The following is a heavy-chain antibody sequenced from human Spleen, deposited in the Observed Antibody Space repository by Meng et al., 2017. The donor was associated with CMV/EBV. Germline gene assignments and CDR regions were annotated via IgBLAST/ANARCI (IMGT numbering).Heavy chain of an antibody. J-gene: IGHJ6*02. CDR3: ARMTAALRYGMDV. CDR2: IAYGGST. Sequence: SETLSLTCTVSRGSDSSISYYWSWIRQPPGKGLEWIGYIAYGGSTIYNPSLKSRVTISEDTSKTHFSLKLSSVTAADTAVYYCARMTAALRYGMDVWGPGTTVTVSS. D-gene: IGHD2-2*01. CDR1: RGSDSSISYY. V-gene: IGHV4-61*03.